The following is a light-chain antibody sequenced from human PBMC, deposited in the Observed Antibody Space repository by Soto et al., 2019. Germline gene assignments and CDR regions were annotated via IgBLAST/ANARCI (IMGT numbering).Light chain of an antibody. J-gene: IGKJ1*01. CDR2: GAS. V-gene: IGKV3-20*01. CDR1: QSVRSSN. CDR3: HQYGSTPRT. Sequence: EIVLTQSPGTLSLSPGERATLSCRASQSVRSSNLAWYQQKPGQAPRLLIYGASSRATGIPDRFSGSGSGTDFTLTISRLEPEDFQVYYCHQYGSTPRTFGQGTKVEIK.